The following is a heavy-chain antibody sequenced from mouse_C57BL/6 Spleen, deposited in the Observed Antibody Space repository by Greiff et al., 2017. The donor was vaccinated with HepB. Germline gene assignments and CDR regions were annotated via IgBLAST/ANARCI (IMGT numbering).Heavy chain of an antibody. J-gene: IGHJ3*01. CDR3: ARHGLYGSSYCDY. D-gene: IGHD1-1*01. CDR1: GFTFSDYY. V-gene: IGHV5-12*01. CDR2: ISNGGGST. Sequence: EVHLVESGGGLVQPGGSLKLSCAASGFTFSDYYMYWVRQTPEKRLEWVAYISNGGGSTYYPDTVKGRFTISRDNAKNTLYLQMSRLKSEDTAMYYCARHGLYGSSYCDYWGQGTLVTVSA.